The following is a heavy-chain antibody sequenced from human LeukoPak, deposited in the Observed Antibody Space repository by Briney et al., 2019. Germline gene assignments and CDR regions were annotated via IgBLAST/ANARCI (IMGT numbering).Heavy chain of an antibody. D-gene: IGHD3-3*01. CDR2: FDPEDGET. V-gene: IGHV1-24*01. CDR3: ARATSLWSGYFGVDPFDP. Sequence: VASVKVSCKVSGYTLTELSMHWVRQAPGKGLEWMGGFDPEDGETIYAQKFQGRVTMTEDTSTDTAYMELSSLRSEDTAVYYCARATSLWSGYFGVDPFDPWGQGTLVTVSS. CDR1: GYTLTELS. J-gene: IGHJ5*02.